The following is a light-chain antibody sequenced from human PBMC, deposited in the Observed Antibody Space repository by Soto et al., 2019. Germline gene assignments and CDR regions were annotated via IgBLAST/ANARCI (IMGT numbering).Light chain of an antibody. CDR1: SSDVGSYNY. J-gene: IGLJ2*01. V-gene: IGLV2-23*02. CDR2: EVS. Sequence: QSALTQPASVSGSPGQSITISCTGTSSDVGSYNYVSWYQQHPGKAPKLMIYEVSNRPSGVSNRFSGSKSGNTASLTISGLQAEDEADYYCCSYAGSSTSVVFGGGTKLTVL. CDR3: CSYAGSSTSVV.